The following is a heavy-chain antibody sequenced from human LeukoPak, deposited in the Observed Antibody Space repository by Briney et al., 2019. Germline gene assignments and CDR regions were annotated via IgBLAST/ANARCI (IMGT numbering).Heavy chain of an antibody. J-gene: IGHJ2*01. V-gene: IGHV4-30-2*01. CDR1: GGSISSGGYS. CDR2: IYHSGST. D-gene: IGHD6-13*01. CDR3: ARDFEGAAAGTGWYFDL. Sequence: SQTLSLTCAVSGGSISSGGYSWSWIRQPPGKGLEWIGYIYHSGSTYYNPSLKSRVTISVDRSKNQFSLKLSSVTAADTAVYYCARDFEGAAAGTGWYFDLWGRGTLVTVSS.